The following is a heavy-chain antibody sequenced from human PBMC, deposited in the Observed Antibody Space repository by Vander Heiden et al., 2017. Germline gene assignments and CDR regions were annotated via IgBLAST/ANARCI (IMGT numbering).Heavy chain of an antibody. Sequence: EVQLVESGGGLVKPGGSLRLSGAASGFTFSNAWMSWVRQAPGKGLEWVGRIKSKTDGGTTDYAAPVKGRFTISRDDSKNTLYLQMNSLKTEDTAVYYCTTDSSGSYRYYFDYWGQGTLVTVSS. V-gene: IGHV3-15*01. CDR2: IKSKTDGGTT. CDR1: GFTFSNAW. CDR3: TTDSSGSYRYYFDY. D-gene: IGHD1-26*01. J-gene: IGHJ4*02.